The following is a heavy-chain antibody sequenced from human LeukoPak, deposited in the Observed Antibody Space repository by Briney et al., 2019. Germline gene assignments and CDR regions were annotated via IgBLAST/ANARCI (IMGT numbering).Heavy chain of an antibody. CDR1: GGSISSYY. D-gene: IGHD3-10*01. Sequence: SETLSLTCTVSGGSISSYYWSWIRQPPGKGLEWIGYIYYSGSTNYNPSLKSRVTMSVDTSKNQFSLKLSSVTAADTAVYYCARYGSWYGIDYWGQGTPVIVSS. V-gene: IGHV4-59*12. CDR2: IYYSGST. CDR3: ARYGSWYGIDY. J-gene: IGHJ4*02.